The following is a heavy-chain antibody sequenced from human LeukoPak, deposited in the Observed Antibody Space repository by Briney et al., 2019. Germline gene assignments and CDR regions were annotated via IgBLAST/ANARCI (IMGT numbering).Heavy chain of an antibody. D-gene: IGHD1-1*01. V-gene: IGHV1-24*01. CDR3: ATQLYYYYYYGMDV. CDR2: FDPEDGET. CDR1: GGTFSSYA. Sequence: GSSVKVSCKASGGTFSSYAISWVRQAPGQGLEWMGGFDPEDGETIYAQKFQGRVTMTEDTSTDTAYMELSSLRSEDTAVYYCATQLYYYYYYGMDVWGQGTTVTVSS. J-gene: IGHJ6*02.